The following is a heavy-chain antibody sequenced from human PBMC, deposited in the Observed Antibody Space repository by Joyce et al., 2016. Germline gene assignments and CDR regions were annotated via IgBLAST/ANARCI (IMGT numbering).Heavy chain of an antibody. V-gene: IGHV4-61*01. D-gene: IGHD3-10*01. CDR2: IYYTGDT. CDR1: NGSVSSGSHF. Sequence: QVQLLESGPGLVKSSETLSLTCTVSNGSVSSGSHFWSWIRQPPGKALEWIGNIYYTGDTNCNPSLKSRVTISVDTSNNELYLKLNSATAADTAIYYCARVVMVRGAPPRFDPWGQGSLVSVSS. CDR3: ARVVMVRGAPPRFDP. J-gene: IGHJ5*02.